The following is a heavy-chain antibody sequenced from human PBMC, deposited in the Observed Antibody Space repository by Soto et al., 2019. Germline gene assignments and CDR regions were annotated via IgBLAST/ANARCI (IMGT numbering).Heavy chain of an antibody. CDR2: IYSGGST. CDR3: ARDAVVVTASIYYYYGMDV. CDR1: GFTVSSNY. V-gene: IGHV3-53*01. D-gene: IGHD2-21*02. Sequence: PGGSLRLSCAASGFTVSSNYMSWVRQAPGKGLEWVSVIYSGGSTYYADSVKGRFTISRDNSKNTLYLQMNSLRAEDTAVYYCARDAVVVTASIYYYYGMDVWGQGTTVTVSS. J-gene: IGHJ6*02.